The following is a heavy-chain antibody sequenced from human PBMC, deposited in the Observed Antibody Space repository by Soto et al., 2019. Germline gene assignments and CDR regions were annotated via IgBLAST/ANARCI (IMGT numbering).Heavy chain of an antibody. J-gene: IGHJ5*02. V-gene: IGHV4-39*01. CDR3: ARRVDTDSSGWLNSWFDP. CDR2: IYYSGST. D-gene: IGHD6-19*01. Sequence: SETLSLTCTVSGGSISSSSYYWGWIRQPPGKGLEWIGSIYYSGSTYYNPSLKCRVTISVDTSKNQFSLKLSSVTAADTAVYYCARRVDTDSSGWLNSWFDPWGQGTLVTVSS. CDR1: GGSISSSSYY.